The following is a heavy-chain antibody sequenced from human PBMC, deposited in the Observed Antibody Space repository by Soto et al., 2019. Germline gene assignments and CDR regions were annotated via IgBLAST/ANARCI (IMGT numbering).Heavy chain of an antibody. CDR3: ARVLDILTGYSRGMDV. V-gene: IGHV1-3*01. CDR2: INAGNGNT. Sequence: GASVKVSCKASGYTFTSYAMHWVRQAPGQRLEWMGWINAGNGNTKYSQKFQGRVTITRDTSASTAYMELSSLRSEDTAVYYCARVLDILTGYSRGMDVWGQGTTVTVSS. J-gene: IGHJ6*02. D-gene: IGHD3-9*01. CDR1: GYTFTSYA.